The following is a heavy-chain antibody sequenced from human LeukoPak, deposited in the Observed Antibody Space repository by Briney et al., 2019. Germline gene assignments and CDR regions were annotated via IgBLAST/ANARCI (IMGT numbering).Heavy chain of an antibody. CDR3: ASYVGYSSWVGDNYYGMDV. D-gene: IGHD5-12*01. Sequence: SVKVSCKASGGTFSSYAISWVRQAPGQGLEWMGGIIPIFGTANYAQKFQGRVTITADESTSTAYMELSSLRSEDTAVYYCASYVGYSSWVGDNYYGMDVWGKGTTVTVSS. J-gene: IGHJ6*04. CDR1: GGTFSSYA. V-gene: IGHV1-69*01. CDR2: IIPIFGTA.